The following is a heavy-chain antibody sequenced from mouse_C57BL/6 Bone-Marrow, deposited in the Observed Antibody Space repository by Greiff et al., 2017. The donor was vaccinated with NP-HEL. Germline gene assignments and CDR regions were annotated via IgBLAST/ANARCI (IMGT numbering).Heavy chain of an antibody. CDR2: ISSGSSTI. D-gene: IGHD2-5*01. CDR1: GFTFSDYG. Sequence: DVMLVESGGGLVKPGGSLKLSCAASGFTFSDYGMHWVRQAPEKGLEWVAYISSGSSTIYYADTVKGRVTISRDNAKNTLFLQMTSLRSEDTAMYSCARGSYYSNYGGAMDYWGQGTSVTVSS. J-gene: IGHJ4*01. V-gene: IGHV5-17*01. CDR3: ARGSYYSNYGGAMDY.